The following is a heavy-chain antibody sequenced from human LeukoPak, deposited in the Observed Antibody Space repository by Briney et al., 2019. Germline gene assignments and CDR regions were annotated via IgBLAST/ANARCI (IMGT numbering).Heavy chain of an antibody. V-gene: IGHV3-53*01. CDR2: IYSGGST. J-gene: IGHJ4*02. CDR3: ASGLPPGIIDY. D-gene: IGHD3-10*01. CDR1: GFTVSSNY. Sequence: GGSLRLSCAASGFTVSSNYMTWVRQAPGKGLEWVSVIYSGGSTYYADSVKGRFTISRDDSKNTLYLRMNSLRAEDTAVYYCASGLPPGIIDYWGQGTLVTVSS.